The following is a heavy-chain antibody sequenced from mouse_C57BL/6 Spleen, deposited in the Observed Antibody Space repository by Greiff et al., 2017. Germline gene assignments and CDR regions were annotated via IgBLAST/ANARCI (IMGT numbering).Heavy chain of an antibody. Sequence: QVQLKQPGAELVRPGSSVKLSCKASGYTFTSYWMDWVKQRPGQGLEWIGNIYPSDSETHYNQKFKDKATLTVDKSSSTAYMQLSSLTSEDSAVYYCARLLGGNYEDWYFDVWGTGTTVTVSS. CDR1: GYTFTSYW. CDR2: IYPSDSET. CDR3: ARLLGGNYEDWYFDV. V-gene: IGHV1-61*01. J-gene: IGHJ1*03. D-gene: IGHD2-1*01.